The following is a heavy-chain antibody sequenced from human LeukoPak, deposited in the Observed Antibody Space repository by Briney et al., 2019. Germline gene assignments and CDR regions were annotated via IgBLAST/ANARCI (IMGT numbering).Heavy chain of an antibody. CDR3: AREVGRTNYYYYGMDV. D-gene: IGHD2-2*01. CDR1: GGSISSYY. V-gene: IGHV4-59*01. J-gene: IGHJ6*02. CDR2: IYYSGST. Sequence: SETLSLTCTVSGGSISSYYWSWIRQPPGKGLEWIGYIYYSGSTNYNPSLKSRVTISVDTSKNQFPLKLSSVTAADTAVYYCAREVGRTNYYYYGMDVWGQGTTVTVSS.